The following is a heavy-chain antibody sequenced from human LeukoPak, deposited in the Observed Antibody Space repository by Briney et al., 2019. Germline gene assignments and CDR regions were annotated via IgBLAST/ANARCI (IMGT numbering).Heavy chain of an antibody. CDR2: IYRTGST. Sequence: SETLSLTCTVSGFSIRSGYYWGWIRQPPGRGLEWIANIYRTGSTYYNPSLKSRVTISVDTSKNQFSLKRSSVTAADTAVYYCARGAGDNSCCYFDHWGQGMLVTVSS. D-gene: IGHD2-21*01. CDR3: ARGAGDNSCCYFDH. J-gene: IGHJ4*02. V-gene: IGHV4-38-2*02. CDR1: GFSIRSGYY.